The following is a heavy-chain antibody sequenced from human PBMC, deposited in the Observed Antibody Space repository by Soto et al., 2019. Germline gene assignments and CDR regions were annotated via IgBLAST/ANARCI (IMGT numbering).Heavy chain of an antibody. CDR3: ARRYGSAFDI. D-gene: IGHD3-10*01. V-gene: IGHV4-59*01. Sequence: QVQLQESGPGLVKPSETLSLTCTVSGGSISSYYWSWIRQPPGKGLEWIGYIYYSGSTNYNPSLKSRVTITVDTSKTQYSLKLSSVTAADTAVYYCARRYGSAFDIWGQGTMVTVSS. J-gene: IGHJ3*02. CDR1: GGSISSYY. CDR2: IYYSGST.